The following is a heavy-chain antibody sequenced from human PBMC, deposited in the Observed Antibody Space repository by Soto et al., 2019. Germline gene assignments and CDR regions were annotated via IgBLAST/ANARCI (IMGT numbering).Heavy chain of an antibody. J-gene: IGHJ5*02. CDR1: GYTFTSYD. CDR3: ARAYCSSTSCDDPTPMEP. Sequence: ASVKVSCTACGYTFTSYDINWVRQATEQGLEWMGWMNPNSGNTGYAQKFQGRVTMTRNTSISTAYTELRSLRSEDTAVYYCARAYCSSTSCDDPTPMEPWGQGTLVTVSS. CDR2: MNPNSGNT. V-gene: IGHV1-8*01. D-gene: IGHD2-2*01.